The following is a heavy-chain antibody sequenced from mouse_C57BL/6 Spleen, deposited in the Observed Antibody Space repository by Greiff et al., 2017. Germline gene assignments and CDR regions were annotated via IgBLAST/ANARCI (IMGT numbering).Heavy chain of an antibody. J-gene: IGHJ2*01. CDR3: ARTSGSSSSFDY. D-gene: IGHD1-1*01. CDR1: GYTFTSYW. V-gene: IGHV1-69*01. Sequence: QVQLKQPGAELVMPGASVKLSCKASGYTFTSYWMHWVKQRPGQGLEWIGEIDPSDSYTNYNQKFKGKSTLTVDKSSSTAYMQLSSLTSEDSAVYYCARTSGSSSSFDYWGQGTTLTVSS. CDR2: IDPSDSYT.